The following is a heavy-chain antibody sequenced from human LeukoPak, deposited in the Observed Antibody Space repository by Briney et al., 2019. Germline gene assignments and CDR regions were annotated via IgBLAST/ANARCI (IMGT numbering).Heavy chain of an antibody. J-gene: IGHJ4*02. CDR1: GYTFTDYY. Sequence: ASVKVSCKASGYTFTDYYIHWVRQAPGQGLEWMGWINSNSGDTTYAQTFQGRVTMTRDTSISTAYMELSRLRSDDTAVYYCARDVGKVDYWGQGTLVTVSS. CDR2: INSNSGDT. CDR3: ARDVGKVDY. D-gene: IGHD4-23*01. V-gene: IGHV1-2*02.